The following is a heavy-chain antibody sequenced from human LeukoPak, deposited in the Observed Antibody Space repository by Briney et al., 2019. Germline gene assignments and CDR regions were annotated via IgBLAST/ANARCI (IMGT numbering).Heavy chain of an antibody. CDR2: IYYSGST. V-gene: IGHV4-30-4*07. Sequence: SETLSLTCAVSGGSISSGGYSWSWIRQPPGKGLEWIGYIYYSGSTYYNPSLKSRVTISVDTSKNQFSLKLSSVTAADTAVYYCASDYYDSSGRYYSDYWGQGTLVTVSS. CDR3: ASDYYDSSGRYYSDY. J-gene: IGHJ4*02. CDR1: GGSISSGGYS. D-gene: IGHD3-22*01.